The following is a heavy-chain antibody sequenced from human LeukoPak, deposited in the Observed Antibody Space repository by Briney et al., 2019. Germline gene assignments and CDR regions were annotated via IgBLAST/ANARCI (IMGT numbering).Heavy chain of an antibody. CDR1: GFTFSSYA. CDR3: ARSILGTSDY. J-gene: IGHJ4*02. D-gene: IGHD1-14*01. Sequence: HPGGSLRLSCAASGFTFSSYAMHWVRQAPGKGLEWVAVISYDGSNKYYADSVKGRFTISRDNAKNTVYLQMNSLRAEDTAVYYCARSILGTSDYWGQGTLVTVSS. CDR2: ISYDGSNK. V-gene: IGHV3-30-3*01.